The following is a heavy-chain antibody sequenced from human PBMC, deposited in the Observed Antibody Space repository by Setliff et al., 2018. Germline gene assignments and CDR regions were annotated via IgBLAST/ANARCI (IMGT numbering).Heavy chain of an antibody. Sequence: GESLKISCKSSGYTFTNYWIGWVRQMPGKGLEWMGIIYPDDSDARYSPSFRGQVTISVDKSISTAYLQWSSLKVSDTAMYYCARLSAPIDYWGQGTLVTVS. CDR2: IYPDDSDA. V-gene: IGHV5-51*01. J-gene: IGHJ4*02. CDR1: GYTFTNYW. CDR3: ARLSAPIDY. D-gene: IGHD3-10*01.